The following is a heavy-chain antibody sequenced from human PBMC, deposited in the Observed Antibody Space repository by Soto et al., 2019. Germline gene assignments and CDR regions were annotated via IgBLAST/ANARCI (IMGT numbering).Heavy chain of an antibody. V-gene: IGHV1-69*01. CDR1: GGTFSSYA. J-gene: IGHJ2*01. D-gene: IGHD6-13*01. CDR3: ARCKQQLPGRDWYFDL. Sequence: QVQLVQSGAEVKKPGSSVKVSGKASGGTFSSYAISWVRQAPGQGLEWMGGIIPIFGTANYAQKFQGRVTVTADESTSTAYMELSSLRYEDKAVYFCARCKQQLPGRDWYFDLWGRGTLVTVSA. CDR2: IIPIFGTA.